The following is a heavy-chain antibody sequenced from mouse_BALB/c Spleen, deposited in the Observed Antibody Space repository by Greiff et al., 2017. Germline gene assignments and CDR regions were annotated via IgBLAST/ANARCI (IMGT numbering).Heavy chain of an antibody. CDR2: ISSGGGST. CDR1: GFAFSSYD. D-gene: IGHD1-1*01. Sequence: EVQLVESGGGLVKPGGSLKLSCAASGFAFSSYDMSWVRQTPEKRLEWVAYISSGGGSTYYPDTVQGRFTISRDNAKNTLYLQMSSLKSEDTAMYYCARRGYGSSYEGYYCDYWGQGTTLTVSS. V-gene: IGHV5-12-1*01. J-gene: IGHJ2*01. CDR3: ARRGYGSSYEGYYCDY.